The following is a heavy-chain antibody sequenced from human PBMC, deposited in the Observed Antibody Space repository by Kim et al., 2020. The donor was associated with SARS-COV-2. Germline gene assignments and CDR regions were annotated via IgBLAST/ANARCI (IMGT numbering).Heavy chain of an antibody. V-gene: IGHV1-3*01. CDR1: GYTFTTYT. J-gene: IGHJ4*02. CDR3: ARDNSGWNDY. Sequence: ASVKVSCNTSGYTFTTYTIHWVRQAPGQRLEWMGLITPGNGNTRYSQNLQGRVTLTRDTSASTAYMQLSSLRSEDTAVYYCARDNSGWNDYWGQGTLVTVST. D-gene: IGHD6-19*01. CDR2: ITPGNGNT.